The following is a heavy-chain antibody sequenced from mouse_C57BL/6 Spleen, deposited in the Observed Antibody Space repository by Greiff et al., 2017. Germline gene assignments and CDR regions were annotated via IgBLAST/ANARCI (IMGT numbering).Heavy chain of an antibody. Sequence: QVQLQQSGAELVRPGTSVKVSCKASGYAFTNYLIEWVKQRPGQGLAWIGVINPGSGGTNYNEKFKGKATLTADKSSSTAYMQLSSLTSEDSAVYFCARDDQAWFAYWGQGTLVTVSA. CDR1: GYAFTNYL. V-gene: IGHV1-54*01. CDR2: INPGSGGT. CDR3: ARDDQAWFAY. D-gene: IGHD2-12*01. J-gene: IGHJ3*01.